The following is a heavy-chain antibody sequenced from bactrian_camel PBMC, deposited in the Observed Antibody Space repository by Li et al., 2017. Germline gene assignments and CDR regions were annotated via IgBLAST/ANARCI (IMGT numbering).Heavy chain of an antibody. V-gene: IGHV3S9*01. CDR2: VDAYGYI. J-gene: IGHJ4*01. Sequence: QVQLVESGGASVQTGGSLRLSCAASKSTGSSYCMGWFRQKDGVERERLATVDAYGYISYADSVKDRFTASRDNAQNTVYLQMGSLKPEDTGVYYCASRYWYCVADPAMWLSWGQGTQVTVS. CDR1: KSTGSSYC. CDR3: ASRYWYCVADPAMWLS. D-gene: IGHD1*01.